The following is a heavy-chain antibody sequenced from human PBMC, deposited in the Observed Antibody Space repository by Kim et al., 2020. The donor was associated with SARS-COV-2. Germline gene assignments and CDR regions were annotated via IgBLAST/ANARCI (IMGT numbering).Heavy chain of an antibody. CDR3: ARRYYYDSSGYRD. V-gene: IGHV4-34*01. J-gene: IGHJ4*02. D-gene: IGHD3-22*01. Sequence: NQPLTKRVTISVDTSKNRFSLKLSAVTAADTAVYYCARRYYYDSSGYRDWGQGTLVTVSS.